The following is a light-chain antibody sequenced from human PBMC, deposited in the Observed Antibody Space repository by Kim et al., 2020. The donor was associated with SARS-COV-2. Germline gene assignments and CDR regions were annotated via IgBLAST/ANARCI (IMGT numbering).Light chain of an antibody. CDR1: QSISSW. V-gene: IGKV1-5*03. CDR2: KAS. CDR3: QQYNSYLYT. Sequence: SATVGDRVTITCRARQSISSWLAWYQQKPGKAPKLLIYKASSLESGVPSRFSGSGSGTEFTLTISSLQPDDFATYYCQQYNSYLYTFGQGTKLEIK. J-gene: IGKJ2*01.